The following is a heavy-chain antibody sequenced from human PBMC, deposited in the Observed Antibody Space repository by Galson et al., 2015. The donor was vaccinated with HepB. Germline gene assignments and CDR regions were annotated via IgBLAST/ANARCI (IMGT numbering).Heavy chain of an antibody. CDR3: ARGADFWSGNSDY. CDR1: GFTFSSYS. CDR2: ISSTSSYI. J-gene: IGHJ4*02. D-gene: IGHD3-3*01. V-gene: IGHV3-21*01. Sequence: SLRLSCAASGFTFSSYSINWVRQAPGKGLEWVSSISSTSSYIYYADSVKGRFTISRDNAKHSLYLQMNSLRAEDTAVYYCARGADFWSGNSDYWGQGTLVTVSS.